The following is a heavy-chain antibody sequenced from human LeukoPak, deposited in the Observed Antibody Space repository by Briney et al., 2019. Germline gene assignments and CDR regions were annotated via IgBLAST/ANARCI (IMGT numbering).Heavy chain of an antibody. V-gene: IGHV4-39*01. CDR1: GGSISSSSYY. D-gene: IGHD6-6*01. Sequence: SETLSLTCTVSGGSISSSSYYWGWIRQPPGKGLEWIGSIYYSGSTYYNPSLKSRVTISVDTSKNRFSLKLSSVTAADTAVYYCARRTVPGSSSSEDYWGQGTLVTVSS. CDR3: ARRTVPGSSSSEDY. CDR2: IYYSGST. J-gene: IGHJ4*02.